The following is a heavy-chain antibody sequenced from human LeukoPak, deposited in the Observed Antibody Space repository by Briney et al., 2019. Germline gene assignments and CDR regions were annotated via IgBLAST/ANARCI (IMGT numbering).Heavy chain of an antibody. V-gene: IGHV4-34*01. J-gene: IGHJ6*03. D-gene: IGHD3-10*01. CDR2: INHSGST. CDR3: ARAPYGSGSYYYYYYYMDV. CDR1: GGSFSGYY. Sequence: PSETLSLTCAVYGGSFSGYYWSWIRQPPGKGLEWIGEINHSGSTNYNPSLKSRVTISVDTSKNQFSLKLGSVTAADTAFYYCARAPYGSGSYYYYYYYMDVWGKGTTVTVSS.